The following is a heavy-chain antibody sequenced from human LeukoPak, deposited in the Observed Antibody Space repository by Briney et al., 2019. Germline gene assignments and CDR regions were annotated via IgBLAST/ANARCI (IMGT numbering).Heavy chain of an antibody. J-gene: IGHJ2*01. CDR3: ARGSAIVAAHWYFDL. Sequence: SETLSLTCTVSGRSISSYYWSWIRQPPGKGLEWIGYIYYSGSTNYNPSLQSRVTISVDTSKNQFSLKLSSVTAADTAVYYCARGSAIVAAHWYFDLWGRGTLVTVSS. V-gene: IGHV4-59*01. D-gene: IGHD6-13*01. CDR2: IYYSGST. CDR1: GRSISSYY.